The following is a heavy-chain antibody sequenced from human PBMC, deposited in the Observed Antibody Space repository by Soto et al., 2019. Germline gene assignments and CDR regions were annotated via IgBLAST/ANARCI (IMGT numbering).Heavy chain of an antibody. CDR2: INHSGST. J-gene: IGHJ5*02. D-gene: IGHD3-10*01. CDR1: GGSFSDDY. V-gene: IGHV4-34*01. Sequence: SETLALACAVYGGSFSDDYCSWVRQPPGKGLEWIGEINHSGSTNYNPSLKSRVTISVDTSKNQFSLKLSSVTAADTAVYYCARGVVKRSRGVIWTKGWFDPWGQGTLVTVSS. CDR3: ARGVVKRSRGVIWTKGWFDP.